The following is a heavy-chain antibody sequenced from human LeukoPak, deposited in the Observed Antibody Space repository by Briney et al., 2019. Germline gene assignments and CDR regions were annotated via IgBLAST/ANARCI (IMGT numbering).Heavy chain of an antibody. CDR2: IWYDGSNK. CDR3: ARGGQQLVRLNYYYYGMDV. D-gene: IGHD6-6*01. Sequence: GGSLRLSCAASGFTFSSYGMHWVRQAPGKGLEWEAVIWYDGSNKYYADSVKGRFTISRDNSKNTLYLQMNSLRAEDTAVYYCARGGQQLVRLNYYYYGMDVWGQGTTVTVSS. V-gene: IGHV3-33*01. J-gene: IGHJ6*02. CDR1: GFTFSSYG.